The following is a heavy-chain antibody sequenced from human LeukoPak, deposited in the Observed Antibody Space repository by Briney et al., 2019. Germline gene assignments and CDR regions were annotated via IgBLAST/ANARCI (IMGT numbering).Heavy chain of an antibody. CDR3: ARDGDGSGSYYLSFDY. CDR1: GFTFSSYS. D-gene: IGHD3-10*01. V-gene: IGHV3-21*01. Sequence: GGSLRLSCAASGFTFSSYSMNWARQAPGKGLEWVSSISSSSSYIYYADSVKGRFTISRDNAKNSLYLQMNSLRAEDTAVYYCARDGDGSGSYYLSFDYWGQGTLVTVSS. J-gene: IGHJ4*02. CDR2: ISSSSSYI.